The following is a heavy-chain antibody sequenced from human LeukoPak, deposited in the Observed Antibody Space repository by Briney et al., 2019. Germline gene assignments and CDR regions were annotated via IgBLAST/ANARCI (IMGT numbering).Heavy chain of an antibody. J-gene: IGHJ4*02. CDR1: GFTFSSYS. CDR2: IDTSSRYI. CDR3: ARRAGAYSHPYDY. V-gene: IGHV3-21*04. Sequence: GGSLRLSCAASGFTFSSYSMNWVRQAPGKGLEWVSSIDTSSRYIYYGDSVKGRFTISRNNAKNSLYLQMNSLRAEDTAVYYCARRAGAYSHPYDYWGQGTLVTVSS. D-gene: IGHD4/OR15-4a*01.